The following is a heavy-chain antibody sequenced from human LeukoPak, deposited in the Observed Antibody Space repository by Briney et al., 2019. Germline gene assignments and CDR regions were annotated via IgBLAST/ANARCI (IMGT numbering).Heavy chain of an antibody. CDR1: GFTFSSYA. V-gene: IGHV3-23*01. J-gene: IGHJ4*02. Sequence: AGGSLRLSCAASGFTFSSYAMSWVRQAPGKALEWVSAISASGYSTYYADSVKGRFTISRDNSKKTLYLQMNSLRAEDTAIFYCAKDVYNWNFYFDYWGQGTLVTVSS. CDR2: ISASGYST. D-gene: IGHD1-7*01. CDR3: AKDVYNWNFYFDY.